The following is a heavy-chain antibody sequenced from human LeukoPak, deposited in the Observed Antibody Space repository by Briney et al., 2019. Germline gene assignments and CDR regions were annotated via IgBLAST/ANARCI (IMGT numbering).Heavy chain of an antibody. V-gene: IGHV3-23*01. CDR1: GFTFSSYA. Sequence: GGSLRLSCAASGFTFSSYAMSWVLQAPGKGLEWVSSISASGGSTYYADSVQGRFTISRDNSKNTLYLQLNSLRAEDTAVYYWAKGLNGYDFDYWGQGALVTVSS. CDR3: AKGLNGYDFDY. CDR2: ISASGGST. D-gene: IGHD5-12*01. J-gene: IGHJ4*02.